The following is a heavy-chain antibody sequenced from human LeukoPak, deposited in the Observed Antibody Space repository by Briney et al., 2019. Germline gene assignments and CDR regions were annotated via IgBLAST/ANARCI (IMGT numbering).Heavy chain of an antibody. Sequence: SETLSLTCAVYGGSFSGYYWSWIRQPPGKGLEWIGEINHSGNTNYNPSLKSRVTILVDTSKNQFSLKLNSVTAADTAVYYCARGHTAVTRHFDFWGQGTLVTVSS. CDR1: GGSFSGYY. D-gene: IGHD4-17*01. J-gene: IGHJ4*02. V-gene: IGHV4-34*01. CDR2: INHSGNT. CDR3: ARGHTAVTRHFDF.